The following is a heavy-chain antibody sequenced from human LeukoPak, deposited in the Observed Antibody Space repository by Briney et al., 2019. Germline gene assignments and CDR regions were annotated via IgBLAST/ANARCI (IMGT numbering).Heavy chain of an antibody. Sequence: ASVKVSCKAASYTFSSYDINWVRQAPGQGLEWMGWMNPDSGSTGYAQKFQGRVTMTRNTSISTAYMELGGLSSDDTAVYFCARGSHRGYCTTSDCYTVDYWGQGTLVSVSS. CDR1: SYTFSSYD. D-gene: IGHD2-8*01. CDR2: MNPDSGST. CDR3: ARGSHRGYCTTSDCYTVDY. J-gene: IGHJ4*02. V-gene: IGHV1-8*01.